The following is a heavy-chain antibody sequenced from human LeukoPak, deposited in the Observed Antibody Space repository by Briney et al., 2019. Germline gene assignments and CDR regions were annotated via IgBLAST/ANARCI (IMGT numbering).Heavy chain of an antibody. V-gene: IGHV3-48*03. D-gene: IGHD6-19*01. CDR1: GFTFSNFA. CDR3: AREDIRLDYFDY. Sequence: GGSLRLSCAASGFTFSNFAMNWVRQAPGRGLEWVSYISGSGVTMYYADSVKGRFTISRDDAKNSLYLQMNSLRAEDTAVYYCAREDIRLDYFDYWGQGTLVTVSS. CDR2: ISGSGVTM. J-gene: IGHJ4*02.